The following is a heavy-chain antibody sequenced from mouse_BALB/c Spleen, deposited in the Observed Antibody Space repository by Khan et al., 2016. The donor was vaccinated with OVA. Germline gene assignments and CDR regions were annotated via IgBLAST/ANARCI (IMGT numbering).Heavy chain of an antibody. CDR2: VNPNTGGS. CDR3: ARGYDFFAY. Sequence: VQLQQSGPDLVKPGASVKISCKASGYSFTLYYMTWVKQSPGKSLEWIGRVNPNTGGSDYNQEFKGKAILTVDKSSNTAYMEIHSLTSKASAFCYCARGYDFFAYWGQGTLVTVSA. J-gene: IGHJ3*01. D-gene: IGHD2-14*01. V-gene: IGHV1-26*01. CDR1: GYSFTLYY.